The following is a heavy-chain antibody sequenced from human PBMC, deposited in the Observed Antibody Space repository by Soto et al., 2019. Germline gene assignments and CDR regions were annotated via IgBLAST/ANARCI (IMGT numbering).Heavy chain of an antibody. V-gene: IGHV1-69*13. CDR1: GGTFSSYA. J-gene: IGHJ6*02. D-gene: IGHD4-4*01. CDR3: ARAGYSNYGDYGMDV. CDR2: IIPIFGTA. Sequence: ASVKVSCKASGGTFSSYAISWVRQAPGQGLEWMGGIIPIFGTANYAQKFQGRVTITADESTSTAYMELSSLRSEDTAVYYCARAGYSNYGDYGMDVWGQGTTVTVSS.